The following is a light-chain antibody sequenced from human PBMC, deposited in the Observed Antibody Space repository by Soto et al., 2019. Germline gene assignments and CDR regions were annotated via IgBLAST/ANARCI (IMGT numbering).Light chain of an antibody. V-gene: IGLV2-14*01. J-gene: IGLJ1*01. CDR3: SSYTSSSTPDV. CDR2: EVS. CDR1: SSDVGGYNY. Sequence: QSVLTQPASVSGSPGQSITISCTGTSSDVGGYNYVSWYQQHPGKAPKLMIYEVSNRPSGVSSRFSGSKSGNTASLTISGLQAEDEADYYCSSYTSSSTPDVFGTGTKVTVL.